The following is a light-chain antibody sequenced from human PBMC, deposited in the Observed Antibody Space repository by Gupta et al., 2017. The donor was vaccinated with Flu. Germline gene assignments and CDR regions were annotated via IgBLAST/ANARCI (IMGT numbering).Light chain of an antibody. CDR1: QSVRSS. Sequence: PGERATLSCRASQSVRSSLGWYQQKPGQAPRLLIYDASKRATGIPARFSGSGSGTDFTLTISSLEPEDFAVYYCQQRSNWLTFGGGTKVEIK. CDR2: DAS. V-gene: IGKV3-11*01. CDR3: QQRSNWLT. J-gene: IGKJ4*01.